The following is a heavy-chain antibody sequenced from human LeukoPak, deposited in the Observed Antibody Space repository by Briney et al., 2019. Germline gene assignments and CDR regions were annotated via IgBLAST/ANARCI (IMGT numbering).Heavy chain of an antibody. V-gene: IGHV3-23*01. D-gene: IGHD3-10*01. CDR3: AKDLNYGFDS. CDR2: ISGSGDKT. J-gene: IGHJ4*02. CDR1: GFTFGSYS. Sequence: GGSLRLSCAASGFTFGSYSMNWVRQAPGKGLEGVSAISGSGDKTFYAESVRGRFTISRDNSKNTLYLQMNSLRAEDTAVYYCAKDLNYGFDSWGQGTLVTVSS.